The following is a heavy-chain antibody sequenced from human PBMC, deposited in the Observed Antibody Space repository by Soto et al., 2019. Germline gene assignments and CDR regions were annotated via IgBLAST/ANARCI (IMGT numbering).Heavy chain of an antibody. CDR1: GFTCGDYA. V-gene: IGHV3-49*04. Sequence: GSLTLSCAAAGFTCGDYALSWVRQGPGKGLEWVGFIRSKRYGGTPEYAASVEGRFSISRDDSGNIAYLQMNSLRTEDTAVYFCTRLPRHPRPAFDYWGQGTQVTVSS. CDR3: TRLPRHPRPAFDY. CDR2: IRSKRYGGTP. J-gene: IGHJ4*02. D-gene: IGHD2-2*01.